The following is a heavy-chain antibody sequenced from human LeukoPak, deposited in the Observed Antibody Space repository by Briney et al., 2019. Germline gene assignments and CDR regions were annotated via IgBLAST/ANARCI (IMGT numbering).Heavy chain of an antibody. CDR1: GGSISSYY. CDR2: VYYSGST. D-gene: IGHD6-13*01. J-gene: IGHJ5*02. CDR3: ARAYSSSWYFNWFDP. V-gene: IGHV4-59*08. Sequence: PSETLSLTCTVSGGSISSYYWSWIRQPPGKGLEWIGYVYYSGSTNYNPSLKSRVTVSVDTSKNQFSLKLSSVTAADTAVYYCARAYSSSWYFNWFDPWGQGTLVTVSS.